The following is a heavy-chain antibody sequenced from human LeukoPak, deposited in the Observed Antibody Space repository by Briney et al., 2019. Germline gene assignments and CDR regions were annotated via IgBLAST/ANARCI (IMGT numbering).Heavy chain of an antibody. CDR3: AKARGWLQFFSAFDY. Sequence: PGGSLRLSCAASGFAFSSYAINWVRQAPGKGLEWVSGISGNAGSTYYADSVKGRFTISRDNSNNTVHLQMDSLRSEDTAVYYCAKARGWLQFFSAFDYWGQGTLLTVSS. CDR1: GFAFSSYA. J-gene: IGHJ4*02. V-gene: IGHV3-23*01. CDR2: ISGNAGST. D-gene: IGHD5-12*01.